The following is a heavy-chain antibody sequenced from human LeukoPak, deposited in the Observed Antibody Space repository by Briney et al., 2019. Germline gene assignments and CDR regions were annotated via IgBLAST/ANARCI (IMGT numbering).Heavy chain of an antibody. CDR1: GYTFSDYY. CDR2: VDPRNGDT. Sequence: ASVKVSCKASGYTFSDYYMHWVRQAPGHGREWMGWVDPRNGDTNFAQKFQGRVTMTRDTSISTAFMDLTRLRYDDTAVYFCARQFSSLHDAFDIWGQGTTIIVST. V-gene: IGHV1-2*02. CDR3: ARQFSSLHDAFDI. D-gene: IGHD2-2*01. J-gene: IGHJ3*02.